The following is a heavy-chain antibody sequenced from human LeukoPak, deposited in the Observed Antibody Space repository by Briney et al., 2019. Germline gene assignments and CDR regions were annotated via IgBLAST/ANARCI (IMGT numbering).Heavy chain of an antibody. CDR3: AKDISGYYGSGREEDFDY. CDR2: ISWNSGSI. Sequence: PGGSLRLSCAASGFTFDDYAMHWVRHAPGKGLEWVSGISWNSGSIGYADSVKGRFTISRDNAKNSLYLQMNSLRAEDTALYYCAKDISGYYGSGREEDFDYWGQGTLVTVSS. V-gene: IGHV3-9*01. J-gene: IGHJ4*02. CDR1: GFTFDDYA. D-gene: IGHD3-10*01.